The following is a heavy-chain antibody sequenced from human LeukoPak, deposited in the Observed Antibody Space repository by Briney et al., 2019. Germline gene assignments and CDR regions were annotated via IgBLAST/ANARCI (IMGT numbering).Heavy chain of an antibody. CDR2: IRSKANSYAT. CDR1: GFSLSDYS. J-gene: IGHJ5*02. Sequence: GGSLRLSCEASGFSLSDYSIHWVRQASGKGLEWVGRIRSKANSYATAYAASVKGRFTISRDDSKNTAYLQMNSLKTEDTAVYYCTRHATTPWGQGTLVTVSS. CDR3: TRHATTP. D-gene: IGHD1-14*01. V-gene: IGHV3-73*01.